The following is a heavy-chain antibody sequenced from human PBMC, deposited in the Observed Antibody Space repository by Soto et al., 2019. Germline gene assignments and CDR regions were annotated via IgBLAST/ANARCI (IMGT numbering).Heavy chain of an antibody. V-gene: IGHV4-39*01. CDR1: GGSISSSSYY. CDR2: IYYSGST. CDR3: ARSRGIAAALGFDY. D-gene: IGHD6-13*01. J-gene: IGHJ4*02. Sequence: QLQLQESGPGLVKPSETLSLTCTVSGGSISSSSYYWGWIRQPPGKGLEWIGSIYYSGSTYYNPSLKSRVTISVDTSKTQFSLKLSSVTAADTAVYYCARSRGIAAALGFDYWGQGTLVTVSS.